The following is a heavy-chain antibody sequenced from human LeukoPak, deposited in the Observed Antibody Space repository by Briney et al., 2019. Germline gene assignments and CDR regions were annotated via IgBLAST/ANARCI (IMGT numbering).Heavy chain of an antibody. CDR3: ASRKSYYDQFDY. J-gene: IGHJ4*02. D-gene: IGHD3-22*01. CDR2: IYSGGST. V-gene: IGHV3-66*01. Sequence: GGSLRLSCAASGFTVSSNYMSWVRQAPGKGLEWVSVIYSGGSTYYADSVKGRFTISRDNSKNTLYLQMNSLRAEDTAVYYCASRKSYYDQFDYWGQGTLVTVSS. CDR1: GFTVSSNY.